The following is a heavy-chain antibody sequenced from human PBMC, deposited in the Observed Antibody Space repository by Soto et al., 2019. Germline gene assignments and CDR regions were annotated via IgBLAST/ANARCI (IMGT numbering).Heavy chain of an antibody. V-gene: IGHV3-33*01. CDR1: GFTFSSYG. CDR3: ARGGGYSSGKPKDAFDI. Sequence: GGSLRLSCAASGFTFSSYGMHWVRQAPGKGLEWVAVIWYDGSNKYYADSVKGRFTISRDNSKNTLYLQMNSLRAEDTAVYYCARGGGYSSGKPKDAFDIWGQGTMVTVSS. D-gene: IGHD6-19*01. CDR2: IWYDGSNK. J-gene: IGHJ3*02.